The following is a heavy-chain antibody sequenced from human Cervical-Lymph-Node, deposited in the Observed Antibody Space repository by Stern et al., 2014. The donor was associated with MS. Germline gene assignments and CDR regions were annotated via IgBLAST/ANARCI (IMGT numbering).Heavy chain of an antibody. CDR2: ITAYNGDT. D-gene: IGHD3-10*01. V-gene: IGHV1-18*04. CDR3: ARFTLVSGSHNY. CDR1: GYTFTNYA. Sequence: QVQLVESGPEVKKPGASVKVSCNGSGYTFTNYAFSWVRQAPGQGLEWMGWITAYNGDTTYAPRFHGSVATTTDTSTATAYMELRSLRSDDTAVYYCARFTLVSGSHNYWGQGTLVTVSS. J-gene: IGHJ4*02.